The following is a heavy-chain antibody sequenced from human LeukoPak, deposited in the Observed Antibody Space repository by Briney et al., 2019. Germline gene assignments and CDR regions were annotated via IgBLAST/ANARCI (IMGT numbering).Heavy chain of an antibody. Sequence: ASVKVSCKASGYTFTGYYMHWVRQAPGQGLEWMGWINPNSGGTNYAQKFQGRVTMTRHTSISTAYMELSRLRSDDTAVYYCARGGWYNLIRAFDYWGQGNLVTVSS. V-gene: IGHV1-2*02. CDR3: ARGGWYNLIRAFDY. J-gene: IGHJ4*02. D-gene: IGHD1-20*01. CDR2: INPNSGGT. CDR1: GYTFTGYY.